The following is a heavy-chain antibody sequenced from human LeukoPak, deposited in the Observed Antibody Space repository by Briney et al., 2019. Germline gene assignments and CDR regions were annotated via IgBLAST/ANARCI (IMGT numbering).Heavy chain of an antibody. D-gene: IGHD3-16*02. J-gene: IGHJ4*02. CDR1: GFSVSSNY. V-gene: IGHV3-53*01. Sequence: GGSLRLSCAASGFSVSSNYMSWVRQAPGKGLEWVSVIYSGGSTYYADSVKGRFTISRDNAKNSLYLQMNSLRAEDTAVYYCAREGELSDNILDYWGQGTLVTVSS. CDR2: IYSGGST. CDR3: AREGELSDNILDY.